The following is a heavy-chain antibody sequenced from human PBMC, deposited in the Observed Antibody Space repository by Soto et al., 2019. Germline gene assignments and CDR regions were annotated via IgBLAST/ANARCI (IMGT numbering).Heavy chain of an antibody. CDR2: IDWDGDK. CDR3: AREDPVTTNDEGFHF. CDR1: GFSLTNTGMC. Sequence: GSGPTLVNPTQTLTLTCTFSGFSLTNTGMCVSWIRQPPGKALEWLARIDWDGDKSYSPSLKTRLTISRDTSKNQVVLTMTNMDPVDTGTYFGAREDPVTTNDEGFHFWGHGTKGTVTS. V-gene: IGHV2-70*11. J-gene: IGHJ3*01. D-gene: IGHD4-17*01.